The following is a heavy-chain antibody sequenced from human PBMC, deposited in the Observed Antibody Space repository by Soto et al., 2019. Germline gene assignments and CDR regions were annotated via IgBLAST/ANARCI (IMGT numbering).Heavy chain of an antibody. CDR2: INPSGGST. J-gene: IGHJ6*02. Sequence: ASVKVSCKASGYTFTSYYMHWVRQAPGQGLEWMGIINPSGGSTSYAQKFQGRVTMTRDTPTSTVYMELSSLRSEDTAVYYCARNFYFPYYDSSGYYSDIFYYYYYGMDVCGQGTTVTVSS. CDR1: GYTFTSYY. D-gene: IGHD3-22*01. CDR3: ARNFYFPYYDSSGYYSDIFYYYYYGMDV. V-gene: IGHV1-46*01.